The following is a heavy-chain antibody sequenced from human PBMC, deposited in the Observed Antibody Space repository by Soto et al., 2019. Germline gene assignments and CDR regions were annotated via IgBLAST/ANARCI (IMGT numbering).Heavy chain of an antibody. V-gene: IGHV3-30-3*01. J-gene: IGHJ4*02. CDR3: ARANNYDYVWGSYQ. Sequence: QVQLVESGGGVVQPGRSLRLSCAASRFTFSSYAMHWVRQAPGKGLEWVAVISYDGSNKYYADSVKGRFTISRDNSKNTLYLQMNSLRAEDTAVYYCARANNYDYVWGSYQWGQGTLVTVSS. D-gene: IGHD3-16*02. CDR1: RFTFSSYA. CDR2: ISYDGSNK.